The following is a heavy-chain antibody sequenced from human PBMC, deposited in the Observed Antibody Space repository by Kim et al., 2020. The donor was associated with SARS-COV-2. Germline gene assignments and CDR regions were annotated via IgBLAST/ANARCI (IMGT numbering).Heavy chain of an antibody. Sequence: SETLSLTCAVYGGSFSGYYWSWIRQPPGKGLEWIGEINHSGSTNYNPSLKSRVTISVDTSKNQFSLKLSSVTAADTAVYYCATSQGGTGCSSTSCYSADDYWGQGTLVTVSS. CDR1: GGSFSGYY. V-gene: IGHV4-34*01. D-gene: IGHD2-2*01. J-gene: IGHJ4*02. CDR3: ATSQGGTGCSSTSCYSADDY. CDR2: INHSGST.